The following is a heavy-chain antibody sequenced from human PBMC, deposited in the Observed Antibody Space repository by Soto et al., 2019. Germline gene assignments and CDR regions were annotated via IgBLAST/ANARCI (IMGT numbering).Heavy chain of an antibody. V-gene: IGHV4-34*01. J-gene: IGHJ4*02. D-gene: IGHD1-26*01. CDR3: ARYRAVNGAFDY. CDR1: GGSFSGSY. CDR2: INLTGSA. Sequence: QVQLQQWGAGLLKPSETLSLTCGVSGGSFSGSYWNWIRQPPGKGLEWIGEINLTGSASYSPSLRRRVTISIDTSRTQFSLNVDSVTAADTAVYYCARYRAVNGAFDYWGQGSLVTVSP.